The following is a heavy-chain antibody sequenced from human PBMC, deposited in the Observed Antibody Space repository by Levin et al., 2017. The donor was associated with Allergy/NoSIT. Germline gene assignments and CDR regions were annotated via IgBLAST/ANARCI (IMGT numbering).Heavy chain of an antibody. CDR2: TNRDGSDK. V-gene: IGHV3-7*01. CDR3: ARIGSLTAESDDY. D-gene: IGHD3-9*01. CDR1: GFTFSDYW. J-gene: IGHJ4*02. Sequence: GGSLRLSCAASGFTFSDYWMTWVRQAPGKGLEWVANTNRDGSDKYYSDSVKGRFTISRDNAKNSQYLQMSSLRAEDTAVYYCARIGSLTAESDDYWGQGTLVIVSS.